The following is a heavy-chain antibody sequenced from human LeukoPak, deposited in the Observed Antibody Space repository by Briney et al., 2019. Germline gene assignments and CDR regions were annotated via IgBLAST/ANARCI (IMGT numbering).Heavy chain of an antibody. CDR1: GYTFTIYD. J-gene: IGHJ6*03. D-gene: IGHD2-2*01. CDR3: ARGPPDVVVPAAMVSYYYYMDV. Sequence: ASVTVSFKASGYTFTIYDINWVRQATGQGLEWMGWMNPNSGNTGYAQKFQGRVTITRNTSISTAYMELSSLRSEDTAVYYCARGPPDVVVPAAMVSYYYYMDVWGKGTTVTVSS. V-gene: IGHV1-8*03. CDR2: MNPNSGNT.